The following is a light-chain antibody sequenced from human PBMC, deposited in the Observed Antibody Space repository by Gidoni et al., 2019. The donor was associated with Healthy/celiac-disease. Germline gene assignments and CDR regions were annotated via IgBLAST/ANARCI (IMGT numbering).Light chain of an antibody. J-gene: IGKJ4*01. V-gene: IGKV1-33*01. Sequence: IQMTQSPSSLSASVGDRVTITCQASHDISNYLNWYQQKPGKAPTLLIYDASNLETGVPSRFSGSGSGTDFTFTISSLQPEDIATYYCQQYDNLLLTFGGGTKVEIK. CDR2: DAS. CDR1: HDISNY. CDR3: QQYDNLLLT.